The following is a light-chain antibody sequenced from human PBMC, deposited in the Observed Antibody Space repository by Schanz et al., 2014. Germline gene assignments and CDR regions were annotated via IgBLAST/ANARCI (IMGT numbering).Light chain of an antibody. CDR2: GAS. CDR3: QQYNNWPPSFT. V-gene: IGKV3-15*01. CDR1: QSVSSN. J-gene: IGKJ3*01. Sequence: EIELTQSPGTLSVSPGERVTLSCRASQSVSSNLAWYQKKPGQAPRLLIYGASTRATGIPARFSGSGSGTEFTLTISSLQSEDFAVYYCQQYNNWPPSFTFGPGTKVDIK.